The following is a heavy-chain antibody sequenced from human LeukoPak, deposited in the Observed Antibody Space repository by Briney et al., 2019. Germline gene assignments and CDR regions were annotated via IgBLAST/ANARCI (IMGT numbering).Heavy chain of an antibody. Sequence: ASVTVSCKASGYTFTGYYMHWVRQAPGQGLEWMGWINPNSGGTNYAQKFQGRVTMTRDTSISTAYMELSRLRSDDTAVYYCARSGGWNLNWFDPWGQGTLVTVSS. CDR1: GYTFTGYY. CDR3: ARSGGWNLNWFDP. D-gene: IGHD1-7*01. CDR2: INPNSGGT. V-gene: IGHV1-2*02. J-gene: IGHJ5*02.